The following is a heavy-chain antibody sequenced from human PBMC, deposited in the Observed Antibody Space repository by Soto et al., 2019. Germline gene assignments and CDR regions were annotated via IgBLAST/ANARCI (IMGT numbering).Heavy chain of an antibody. J-gene: IGHJ4*02. CDR2: MNQDGSQI. D-gene: IGHD2-2*02. Sequence: HHGGSLRLSCAVSGFTFSNYWMTWVRQAPGKGLEWVAYMNQDGSQIYYVDSLRGRFTISRDNAKNSLYLQMNSLRVDDTAVYYCARDRGPNTPDYWGQGTLVTVSS. CDR1: GFTFSNYW. CDR3: ARDRGPNTPDY. V-gene: IGHV3-7*01.